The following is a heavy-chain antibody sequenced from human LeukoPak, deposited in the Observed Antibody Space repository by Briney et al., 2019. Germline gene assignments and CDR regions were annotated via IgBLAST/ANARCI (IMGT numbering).Heavy chain of an antibody. CDR2: IWNDGSYK. J-gene: IGHJ4*02. CDR1: GFIFSNYG. V-gene: IGHV3-33*06. D-gene: IGHD3-3*01. CDR3: AKSAEVVLRFLGVIDY. Sequence: GGSVRLSCAASGFIFSNYGMHWVRQAPGKGLEWVAVIWNDGSYKYYADSVKGRFTISRDNSKNTLYLQMNSLRAEDTAVYYCAKSAEVVLRFLGVIDYWGQGTLVTVSS.